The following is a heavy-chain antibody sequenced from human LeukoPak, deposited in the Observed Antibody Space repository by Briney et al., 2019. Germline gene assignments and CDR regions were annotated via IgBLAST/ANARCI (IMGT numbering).Heavy chain of an antibody. CDR2: ISGNGHQT. V-gene: IGHV3-23*01. J-gene: IGHJ4*02. Sequence: GGSLRLSCSASGCAFSRFAMTWARHLPGKGLDWVSTISGNGHQTYYGDSVKGRFSVSRDNSKNILYLQMDSLRADDSALYYCAKDANYYDSSGFFIPFDYWGQGTLVTVSS. CDR1: GCAFSRFA. D-gene: IGHD3-22*01. CDR3: AKDANYYDSSGFFIPFDY.